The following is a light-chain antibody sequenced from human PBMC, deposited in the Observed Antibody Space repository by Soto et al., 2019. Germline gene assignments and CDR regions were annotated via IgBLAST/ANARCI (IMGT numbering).Light chain of an antibody. V-gene: IGLV1-40*01. CDR2: GNT. Sequence: QSVLTQPPSVSGAPGQRVTISCTGSSSNIGAGYEVHWYQHLPGKAPKLLIYGNTNRPSGVPNRFSGSKSGTSASLAITGLQAEDEADYYCQSYETSLSASYVFG. J-gene: IGLJ1*01. CDR3: QSYETSLSASYV. CDR1: SSNIGAGYE.